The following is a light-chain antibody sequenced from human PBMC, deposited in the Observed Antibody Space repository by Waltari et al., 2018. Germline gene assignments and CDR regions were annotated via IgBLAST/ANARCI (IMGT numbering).Light chain of an antibody. Sequence: QSALTQPASVSGSPGQSITIPCTDPSSDVGNHNVVSWYQHHPGKAPKLMIYEGNKRPAGVSDRFSGSKSGNRASLTISGLQAEDEADYYCCSYASSSGYVFGTGTEVTVL. V-gene: IGLV2-23*01. CDR2: EGN. CDR1: SSDVGNHNV. CDR3: CSYASSSGYV. J-gene: IGLJ1*01.